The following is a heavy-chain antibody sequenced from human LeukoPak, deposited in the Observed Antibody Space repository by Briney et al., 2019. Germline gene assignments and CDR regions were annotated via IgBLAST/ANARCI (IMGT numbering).Heavy chain of an antibody. J-gene: IGHJ6*02. V-gene: IGHV1-69*04. CDR3: ARQRRFLAPDYYGMDV. CDR2: IIPILGIA. CDR1: GGTFSSYA. Sequence: SVKVSCKASGGTFSSYAISWVRQAPGQGLEWMGRIIPILGIANYAQKFQGRVTITADKSTSTAYMELSSLRSEDTAVYYCARQRRFLAPDYYGMDVWGQGTTVTVSS. D-gene: IGHD3-3*01.